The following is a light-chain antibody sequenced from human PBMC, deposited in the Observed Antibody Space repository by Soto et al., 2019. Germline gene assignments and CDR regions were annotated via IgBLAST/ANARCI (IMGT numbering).Light chain of an antibody. J-gene: IGLJ1*01. V-gene: IGLV2-8*01. CDR1: SSDVGGYNY. Sequence: QSVLTQPPSASGSPGQSVTISCTGTSSDVGGYNYVSWYQQHPGKAPKLMIYEVSKRPSGVPDRFSGSKSGNTASLTVSGLQAEDEADYYCSSYTSRITYVFGTGMKVTV. CDR3: SSYTSRITYV. CDR2: EVS.